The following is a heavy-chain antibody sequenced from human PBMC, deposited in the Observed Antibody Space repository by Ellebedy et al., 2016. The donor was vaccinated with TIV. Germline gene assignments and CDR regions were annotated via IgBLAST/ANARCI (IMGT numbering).Heavy chain of an antibody. CDR2: IYYSGST. V-gene: IGHV4-39*01. D-gene: IGHD3-9*01. CDR1: GGSISRGGYH. CDR3: ARHPPPLDYDILTGYRRPPAPFDY. J-gene: IGHJ4*02. Sequence: SETLSLXXTVSGGSISRGGYHWGWIPPPPGKGLAWVGSIYYSGSTYYNPSLKSRVTISVDTSKNQFSLKLSSVTAADTAVYYCARHPPPLDYDILTGYRRPPAPFDYWGQGTLVTVSS.